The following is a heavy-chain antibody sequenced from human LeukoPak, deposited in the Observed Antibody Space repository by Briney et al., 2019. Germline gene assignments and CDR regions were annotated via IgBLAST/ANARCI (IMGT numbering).Heavy chain of an antibody. CDR1: GYTFTSYG. V-gene: IGHV1-18*01. D-gene: IGHD3-22*01. J-gene: IGHJ3*02. CDR2: ISAYNGNT. Sequence: ASVKVSCKASGYTFTSYGISWVRQAPGQGLEWMGWISAYNGNTNYAQKLQGRVTMTTDTSTSTAYMELRSLRSDDAAVYYCARGLEYYYDSTGTFDIWGQGTMVTVSS. CDR3: ARGLEYYYDSTGTFDI.